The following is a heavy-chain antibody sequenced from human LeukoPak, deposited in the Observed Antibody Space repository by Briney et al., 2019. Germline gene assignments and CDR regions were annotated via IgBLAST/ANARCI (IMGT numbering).Heavy chain of an antibody. CDR1: GGSISSSSYY. Sequence: SETLSLTCTVSGGSISSSSYYWGWIRQPPGKGLEGIGSIYYSGSTYYNPSLKSRVTISVDTSKNQCSLKLSSVTAADPAVYYCARIPTNAVPAAHNGFDIWGQGTMLTVSS. J-gene: IGHJ3*02. D-gene: IGHD2-2*01. CDR2: IYYSGST. V-gene: IGHV4-39*01. CDR3: ARIPTNAVPAAHNGFDI.